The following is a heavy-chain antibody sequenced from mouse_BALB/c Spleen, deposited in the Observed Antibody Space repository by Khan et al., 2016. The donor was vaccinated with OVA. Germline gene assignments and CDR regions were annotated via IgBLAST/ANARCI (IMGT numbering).Heavy chain of an antibody. CDR3: AREGLRGVAMDY. J-gene: IGHJ4*01. Sequence: QVQLKESGPELVKPGASVKISCKASDYTFTAYDINWVRQRPGQGLEWIGWIYPGDDSTEYNENFRGKATLTEDKSSNTAYMQLSSLTSEKSAVYFCAREGLRGVAMDYWGQGTSVSVSS. CDR2: IYPGDDST. D-gene: IGHD2-4*01. V-gene: IGHV1S56*01. CDR1: DYTFTAYD.